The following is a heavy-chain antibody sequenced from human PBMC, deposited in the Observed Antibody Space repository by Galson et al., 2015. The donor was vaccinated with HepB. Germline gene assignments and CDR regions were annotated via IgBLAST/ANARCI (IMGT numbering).Heavy chain of an antibody. D-gene: IGHD2/OR15-2a*01. CDR3: ARDFPLHNYMDV. V-gene: IGHV4-31*03. Sequence: TLSLTCTVSGGSISSGGYYWSWIRQHPGKGLEWIGYIYYSGSTYYNPSLKSRVTISVDTSKNQFSLKLSSVTAADTAVYYCARDFPLHNYMDVWGKGTTVTVSS. CDR2: IYYSGST. CDR1: GGSISSGGYY. J-gene: IGHJ6*03.